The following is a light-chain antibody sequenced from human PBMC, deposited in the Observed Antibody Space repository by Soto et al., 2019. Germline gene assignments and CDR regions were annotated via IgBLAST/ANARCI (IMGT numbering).Light chain of an antibody. CDR2: GAS. J-gene: IGKJ1*01. CDR3: QQYNNWPRT. CDR1: QSVSSN. Sequence: EIVMTQSPATLSVSPGERATLSCRASQSVSSNLAWYQQKPGQAPRLLIYGASTRATGIPARFSGSGSGTELTLIISSLQSEDFAVYYCQQYNNWPRTFGQGTRWISN. V-gene: IGKV3-15*01.